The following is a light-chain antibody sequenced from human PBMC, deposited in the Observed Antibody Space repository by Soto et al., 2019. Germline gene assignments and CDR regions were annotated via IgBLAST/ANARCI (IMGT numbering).Light chain of an antibody. V-gene: IGLV2-14*01. CDR1: SSDVGGYNY. J-gene: IGLJ3*02. Sequence: QSVLTQPASVSGSPGQSITISCTGTSSDVGGYNYVSWYQQHPGKAPKLMINEVSNRPSGVSNRFSGSKSGNMASLTISGLQAEDEADYYCISYTNKNTWVFGGGTKLTVL. CDR2: EVS. CDR3: ISYTNKNTWV.